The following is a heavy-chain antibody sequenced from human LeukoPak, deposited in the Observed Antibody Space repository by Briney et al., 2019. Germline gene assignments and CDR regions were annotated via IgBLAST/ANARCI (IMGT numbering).Heavy chain of an antibody. V-gene: IGHV3-23*01. CDR1: GFTFSSYA. D-gene: IGHD3-3*01. Sequence: GGSLRLSCAASGFTFSSYAMSWVRQAPGKGLGWVSAISGSGGSTYYADSVKGRFTISRDNSKNTLYLQMNSLRAEDTAVYYCAKGEKYYDFWSGYSARGNWFDPWGQGTLVTVSS. CDR3: AKGEKYYDFWSGYSARGNWFDP. J-gene: IGHJ5*02. CDR2: ISGSGGST.